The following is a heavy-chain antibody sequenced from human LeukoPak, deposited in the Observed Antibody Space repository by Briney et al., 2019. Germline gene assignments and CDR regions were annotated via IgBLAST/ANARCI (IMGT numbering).Heavy chain of an antibody. J-gene: IGHJ5*02. CDR3: ARYGSGQPRRWFDP. Sequence: TSETLSLTCAVSGDPISSGDYHWSWIRQPPGKGLEWIGYISNSGSAYYNPSLKSRVTMSVDMSKNQFSLKLSSVTAADTAVFYCARYGSGQPRRWFDPWGQGTLVTVSS. V-gene: IGHV4-30-4*01. CDR2: ISNSGSA. CDR1: GDPISSGDYH. D-gene: IGHD3-10*01.